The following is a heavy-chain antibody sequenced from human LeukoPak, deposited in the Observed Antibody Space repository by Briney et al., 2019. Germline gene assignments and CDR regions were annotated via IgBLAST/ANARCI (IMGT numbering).Heavy chain of an antibody. CDR1: GYTFTSYG. CDR3: AREVPPYCSSTSCDDNWFDP. CDR2: ISAYNGNT. D-gene: IGHD2-2*01. J-gene: IGHJ5*02. Sequence: ASVKVSCKASGYTFTSYGISWVRQAPGQGLEWMGWISAYNGNTNYAQKLQGRVIMTTDTSTSTAYMELRSLRSDDTAVYYCAREVPPYCSSTSCDDNWFDPWGQGTLVTVSS. V-gene: IGHV1-18*01.